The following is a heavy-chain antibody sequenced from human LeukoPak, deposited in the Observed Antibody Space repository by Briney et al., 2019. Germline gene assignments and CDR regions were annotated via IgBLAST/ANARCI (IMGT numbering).Heavy chain of an antibody. Sequence: GGSLRLSCAASGFMFSNYDMHWVRQVSGKGLEWVSGIGSAGDTYCPGSVKGRFTISRENAKNSLSLEMNSLGVEDTALYYCARKRCSGGSCYDDAFDIWGQGTMVTVSS. CDR2: IGSAGDT. J-gene: IGHJ3*02. V-gene: IGHV3-13*01. CDR3: ARKRCSGGSCYDDAFDI. D-gene: IGHD2-15*01. CDR1: GFMFSNYD.